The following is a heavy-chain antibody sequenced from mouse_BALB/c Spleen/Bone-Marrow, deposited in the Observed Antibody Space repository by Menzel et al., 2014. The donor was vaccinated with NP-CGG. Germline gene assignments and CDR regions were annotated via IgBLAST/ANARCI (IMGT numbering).Heavy chain of an antibody. CDR3: ARGGYYRYDGFAY. Sequence: VQRVESGAELARPGASVKLSCKASGYTFTDYYINWVRRRTGQGLEWIGEIYPGNGNTYYNEKFKGKATLTADKSSSTAYMQLSSLTSEDSAVYFCARGGYYRYDGFAYWGQVDSGHCLC. CDR2: IYPGNGNT. D-gene: IGHD2-14*01. CDR1: GYTFTDYY. J-gene: IGHJ3*01. V-gene: IGHV1-77*01.